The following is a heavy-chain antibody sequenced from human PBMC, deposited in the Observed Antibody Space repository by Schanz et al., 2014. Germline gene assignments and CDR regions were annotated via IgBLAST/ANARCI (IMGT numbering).Heavy chain of an antibody. D-gene: IGHD2-2*01. CDR1: GYTFTSYD. CDR2: IIPILDVG. CDR3: ARGTMPGTFDI. Sequence: QVQLVQSGAEVKRPGASVRVSCKASGYTFTSYDFNWVRQAPGQGLEWMGRIIPILDVGNYAQQFQGRVTFTADKSASTAYMELSSLRYEDTALYYCARGTMPGTFDIWGQGTMVTVSS. J-gene: IGHJ3*02. V-gene: IGHV1-69*09.